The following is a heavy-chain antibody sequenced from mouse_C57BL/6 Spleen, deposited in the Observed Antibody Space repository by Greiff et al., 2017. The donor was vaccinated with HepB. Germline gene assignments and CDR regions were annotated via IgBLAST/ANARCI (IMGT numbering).Heavy chain of an antibody. Sequence: VQLQQPGAELVKPGASVKLSCKASGYTFTSYWMQWVKQRPGQGLEWIGEIDPSDSYTNYNQKFKGKATLTVDTSSSTAYMQLSSLTSEDSAVYYCARSGDYSNSHYAMDYWGQGTSVTVSS. J-gene: IGHJ4*01. CDR3: ARSGDYSNSHYAMDY. V-gene: IGHV1-50*01. CDR2: IDPSDSYT. D-gene: IGHD2-5*01. CDR1: GYTFTSYW.